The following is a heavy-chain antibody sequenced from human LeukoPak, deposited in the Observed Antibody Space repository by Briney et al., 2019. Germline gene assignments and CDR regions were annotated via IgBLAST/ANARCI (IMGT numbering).Heavy chain of an antibody. Sequence: AGGSLRLSCAASGCTFSSYGMHWVRQAPGKGLEWVAVISYDGSNKYYADSVKGRFTISRDNSKNTLYLQMNSLRAEDTAVYYCAKDKGYCSGGSCYGGGDWGQGTLVTVSS. CDR2: ISYDGSNK. V-gene: IGHV3-30*18. CDR3: AKDKGYCSGGSCYGGGD. J-gene: IGHJ4*02. CDR1: GCTFSSYG. D-gene: IGHD2-15*01.